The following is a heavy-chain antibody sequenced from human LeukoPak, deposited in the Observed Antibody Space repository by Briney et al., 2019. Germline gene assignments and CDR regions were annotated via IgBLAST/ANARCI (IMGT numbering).Heavy chain of an antibody. J-gene: IGHJ4*02. V-gene: IGHV4-59*01. CDR2: IFYSGST. CDR3: ASSRGGCSSTSCYDY. D-gene: IGHD2-2*01. Sequence: SQTLSPTCTLSARSTSSYYWSWVRQPPGKGLEWIGYIFYSGSTNYNPALKRRVTISVDTSKNQFSLKLSSVTAADTAVYYCASSRGGCSSTSCYDYWGQGTPVTVSS. CDR1: ARSTSSYY.